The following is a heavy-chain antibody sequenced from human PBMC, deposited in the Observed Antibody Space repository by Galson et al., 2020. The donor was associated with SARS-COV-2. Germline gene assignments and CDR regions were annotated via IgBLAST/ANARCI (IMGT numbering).Heavy chain of an antibody. D-gene: IGHD3-3*01. CDR3: ARAKRITIFGVVNWFDP. CDR2: IYYSGST. V-gene: IGHV4-30-4*01. Sequence: ETSETLSLTCTVSGGSISSGDYYWSWIRQPPGKGLEWIGYIYYSGSTYYNPSLKSRFTISVDTSKNQFSLKLSSVTAADTAVYYWARAKRITIFGVVNWFDPWGQGTLVTVSS. J-gene: IGHJ5*02. CDR1: GGSISSGDYY.